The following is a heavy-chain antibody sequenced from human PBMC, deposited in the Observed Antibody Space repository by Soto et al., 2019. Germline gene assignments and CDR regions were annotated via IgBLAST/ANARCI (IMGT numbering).Heavy chain of an antibody. Sequence: TLSLTCAVSGASISGSYYYWAWLRQSPGKGPEWIGSVFYTGFTSYNPSLESRVSVSVDTSKSQFSLKLSAVTAADTAVYYCATSQKGYNWNYFDHWGQGALVTVSS. V-gene: IGHV4-39*01. CDR1: GASISGSYYY. CDR3: ATSQKGYNWNYFDH. D-gene: IGHD1-20*01. J-gene: IGHJ4*02. CDR2: VFYTGFT.